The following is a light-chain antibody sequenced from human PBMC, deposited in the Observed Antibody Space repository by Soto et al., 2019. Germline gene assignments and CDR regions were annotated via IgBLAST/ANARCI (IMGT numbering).Light chain of an antibody. CDR3: SSYTSSSTLLYV. CDR2: DVS. V-gene: IGLV2-14*01. J-gene: IGLJ1*01. Sequence: QSALTQPASVSGSPGQSITISCTGTSSDVGGYNYVSWYQQHPGKAPILMIYDVSNRPSGVSNRFSGSKSGNTASLTISGLQAEDDADYYCSSYTSSSTLLYVFGTGTKVTVL. CDR1: SSDVGGYNY.